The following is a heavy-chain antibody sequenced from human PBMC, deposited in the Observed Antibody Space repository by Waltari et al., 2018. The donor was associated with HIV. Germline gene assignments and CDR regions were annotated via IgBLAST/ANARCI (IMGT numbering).Heavy chain of an antibody. CDR1: GFTFSASA. J-gene: IGHJ5*02. CDR3: VRGGAAFVTGGMQVVQPGP. CDR2: ISDRGQTL. V-gene: IGHV3-48*03. D-gene: IGHD6-6*01. Sequence: EVQLVESGGGLVRPGGSLRLSCPASGFTFSASARNRLRQAPGKGWEWLSYISDRGQTLVYTASTKGRFTVSRNNAKRSLYLDMSGLTAADTAVYYCVRGGAAFVTGGMQVVQPGPWGQGTLVTVS.